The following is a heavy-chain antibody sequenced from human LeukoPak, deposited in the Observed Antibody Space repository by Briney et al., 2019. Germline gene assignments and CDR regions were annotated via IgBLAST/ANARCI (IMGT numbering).Heavy chain of an antibody. Sequence: ASVKVSCKASGYTFTNYGISWVRQAPGQGHEWMGWISAYSGYTHYAQKIQGRVTVTTEASTSTAYMELRSLTSYDTAVYYCARDAVSTTTAGGIDYWGQGTLVTVSS. CDR1: GYTFTNYG. V-gene: IGHV1-18*01. J-gene: IGHJ4*02. CDR2: ISAYSGYT. CDR3: ARDAVSTTTAGGIDY. D-gene: IGHD5/OR15-5a*01.